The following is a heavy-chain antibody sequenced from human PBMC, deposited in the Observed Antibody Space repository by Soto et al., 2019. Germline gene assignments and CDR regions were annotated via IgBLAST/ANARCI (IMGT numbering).Heavy chain of an antibody. D-gene: IGHD5-12*01. J-gene: IGHJ4*02. CDR2: INPSGGST. V-gene: IGHV1-46*01. CDR3: ARARGSRDGYNLGLTPIDY. CDR1: GYTFTSYY. Sequence: QVQLVQSGAEVKKPGASVKVSCKASGYTFTSYYMHWVRQAPGQGLEWMGIINPSGGSTSYAQKFQGRVTMTRDTSTSTVYMELSSLRSEDTAVYYCARARGSRDGYNLGLTPIDYWGQGTLVTVSS.